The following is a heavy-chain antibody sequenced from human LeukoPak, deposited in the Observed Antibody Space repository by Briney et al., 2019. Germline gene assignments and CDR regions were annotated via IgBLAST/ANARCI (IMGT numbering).Heavy chain of an antibody. CDR3: AREPTREAYYYGMDV. CDR2: ISYDGSNK. Sequence: PGRSLRLSCAASGFTFSSYGMHWVRQAPGKGLEWVAVISYDGSNKYYADSVKGRFTISRDNSKNTLYLQMNSLRAGDTAVYYCAREPTREAYYYGMDVWGQGTTVTVSS. V-gene: IGHV3-30*03. CDR1: GFTFSSYG. J-gene: IGHJ6*02.